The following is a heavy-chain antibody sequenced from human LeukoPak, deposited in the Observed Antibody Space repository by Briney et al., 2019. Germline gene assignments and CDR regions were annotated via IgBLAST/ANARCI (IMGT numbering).Heavy chain of an antibody. CDR2: ISYDGSNK. CDR1: GFTFSSYG. V-gene: IGHV3-30*18. J-gene: IGHJ4*02. D-gene: IGHD6-19*01. CDR3: AKETGSSGWFDY. Sequence: HAGGSLRLSCAASGFTFSSYGMHWVRQAPGKGLEWVAVISYDGSNKYYADSVKGRFTISRDNSKNTLYLQMNSLRAEDTAVYYCAKETGSSGWFDYWGQGTLVTVSS.